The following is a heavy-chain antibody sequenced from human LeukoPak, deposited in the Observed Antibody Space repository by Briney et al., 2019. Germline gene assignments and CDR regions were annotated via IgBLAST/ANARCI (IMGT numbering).Heavy chain of an antibody. CDR3: TRATERRGITMVRGVLYYFDY. CDR1: GFTFGDYA. Sequence: GGSLRLSCTASGFTFGDYAMSWVRQAPGKGLEWVGFIRSKAYGGTTEYAASVQGRFTISRDDSKSIAYLQMNSLKTEDTAVYYCTRATERRGITMVRGVLYYFDYWGQGTLVTVSS. CDR2: IRSKAYGGTT. D-gene: IGHD3-10*01. J-gene: IGHJ4*02. V-gene: IGHV3-49*04.